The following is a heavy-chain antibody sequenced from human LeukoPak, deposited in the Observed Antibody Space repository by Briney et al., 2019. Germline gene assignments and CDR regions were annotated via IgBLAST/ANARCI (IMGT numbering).Heavy chain of an antibody. J-gene: IGHJ4*02. Sequence: SETLSLTCNVSGGSISSYYWSWIRQPPGKGLEWIGYIYYSGNTNYNPSLKSRVTISVDTSKNQFSLKLSSVTAADTAVYYCAVSDCGGDCYEFYFDYWGQGTLVTVSS. CDR3: AVSDCGGDCYEFYFDY. D-gene: IGHD2-21*02. CDR1: GGSISSYY. CDR2: IYYSGNT. V-gene: IGHV4-59*12.